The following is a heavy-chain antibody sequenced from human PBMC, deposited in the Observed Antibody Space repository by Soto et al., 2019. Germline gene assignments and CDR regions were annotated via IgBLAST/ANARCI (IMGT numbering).Heavy chain of an antibody. CDR2: ISYDGSNK. CDR3: VRGRVTGTTREGYYYYGMDV. Sequence: QVQLVESGGGVVQPGRSLRLSCAASGFTFSSYAMHWVRQAPGKGLEWVAVISYDGSNKYYADSVKGRFTISRDNSKNTLDLQKNSLRAEDTAVYYGVRGRVTGTTREGYYYYGMDVWGQGTTVTVSS. V-gene: IGHV3-30-3*01. CDR1: GFTFSSYA. D-gene: IGHD1-7*01. J-gene: IGHJ6*02.